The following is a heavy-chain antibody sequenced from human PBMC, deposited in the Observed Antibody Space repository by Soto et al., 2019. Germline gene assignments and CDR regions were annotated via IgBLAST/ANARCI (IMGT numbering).Heavy chain of an antibody. CDR2: INHSGST. CDR1: GGSFRGYY. V-gene: IGHV4-34*01. J-gene: IGHJ6*03. Sequence: QVQLQQWGAGLLKPSETLSLTCAVYGGSFRGYYWSWIRQPPGKGLEWIGEINHSGSTNYNPSLKSRVTISVDTSKNQFSLKLGSVTAADTAVYYCAIAPVVVVPAAAYYYYYYMDVWGKGTTVTVSS. CDR3: AIAPVVVVPAAAYYYYYYMDV. D-gene: IGHD2-2*01.